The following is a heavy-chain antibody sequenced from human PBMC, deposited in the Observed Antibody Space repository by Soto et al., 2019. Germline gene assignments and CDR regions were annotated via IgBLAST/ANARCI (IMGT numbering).Heavy chain of an antibody. V-gene: IGHV4-59*01. D-gene: IGHD6-19*01. CDR2: IYFRGST. CDR1: GGSISSYY. CDR3: ARDCSSGWYGY. Sequence: SETLSLTCTVSGGSISSYYWSWIRQPPGKGLEWIGYIYFRGSTNYNPSLKSRVTISVDTPKNQFSLKLSSVTAADTAVYYCARDCSSGWYGYWGQGTLVTVSS. J-gene: IGHJ4*02.